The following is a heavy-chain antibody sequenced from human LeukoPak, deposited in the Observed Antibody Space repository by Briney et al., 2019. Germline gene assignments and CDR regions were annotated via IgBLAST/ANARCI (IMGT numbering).Heavy chain of an antibody. D-gene: IGHD1/OR15-1a*01. J-gene: IGHJ4*02. V-gene: IGHV3-30*04. Sequence: GGSLRLSCAASGFTFSNFPMQWVRQAPGKGLEWVAVVSHDGSNKYYADSVKGRFTISRDNSKNTLYLQVSSLRPDDTAVYYCARDLLAGTGGDYWGQGTLVTVSS. CDR2: VSHDGSNK. CDR3: ARDLLAGTGGDY. CDR1: GFTFSNFP.